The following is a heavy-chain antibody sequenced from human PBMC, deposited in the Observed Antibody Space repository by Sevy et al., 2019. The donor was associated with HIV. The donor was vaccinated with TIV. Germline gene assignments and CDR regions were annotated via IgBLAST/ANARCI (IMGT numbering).Heavy chain of an antibody. CDR3: AKDRITVIGDAFDI. Sequence: GESLKISCAASGFTFSNYAMSWVRQAPGKGLEWVSGMSGRGDSTYHVDSVKGRFTISRDISKNTVYMQMNSLRAEDTAVYYCAKDRITVIGDAFDIWGQGTMVTVSS. V-gene: IGHV3-23*01. D-gene: IGHD3-10*02. CDR2: MSGRGDST. J-gene: IGHJ3*02. CDR1: GFTFSNYA.